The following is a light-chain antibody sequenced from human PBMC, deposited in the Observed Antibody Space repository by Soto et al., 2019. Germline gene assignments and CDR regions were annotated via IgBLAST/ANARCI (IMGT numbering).Light chain of an antibody. V-gene: IGLV2-14*01. Sequence: QSALTQPASVSGSPGQSITISCTGTSSDVGGYNYVSWFQQSPGKAPKVMIYEVTNRPSGVSNRFSGSKSGNTASLTISGLQAEDEADYYCSSYTGTNTLIFAGGTKVTVL. CDR3: SSYTGTNTLI. CDR2: EVT. CDR1: SSDVGGYNY. J-gene: IGLJ2*01.